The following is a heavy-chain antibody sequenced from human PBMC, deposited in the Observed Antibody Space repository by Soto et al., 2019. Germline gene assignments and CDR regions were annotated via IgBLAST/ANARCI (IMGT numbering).Heavy chain of an antibody. CDR3: ARQTYQYYDFWSGSQGWFDP. D-gene: IGHD3-3*01. J-gene: IGHJ5*02. V-gene: IGHV4-39*01. CDR1: GGSISSSSYY. Sequence: SETLSLTCTVSGGSISSSSYYWGWIRQPPGKGLEWIGSIYYSGSTYYNPSLKSRVTISVDTSKNQFSLKLSSGTAADTAVYYCARQTYQYYDFWSGSQGWFDPWGQGTLVTVSS. CDR2: IYYSGST.